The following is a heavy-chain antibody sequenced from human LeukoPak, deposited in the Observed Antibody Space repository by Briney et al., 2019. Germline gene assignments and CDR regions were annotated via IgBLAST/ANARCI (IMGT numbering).Heavy chain of an antibody. J-gene: IGHJ5*02. D-gene: IGHD2-2*01. CDR2: IYHSGST. CDR1: GGSISSGGYY. CDR3: ARQDCSSTSCYFAAKPPGWFDP. Sequence: PSQTLSLTCTVSGGSISSGGYYWSWIRQPPGKGLEWIGYIYHSGSTYYNPSLKSRVTISVGRSKNQFSLKLSSVTAADTAVYYCARQDCSSTSCYFAAKPPGWFDPWGQGTLVTVSS. V-gene: IGHV4-30-2*01.